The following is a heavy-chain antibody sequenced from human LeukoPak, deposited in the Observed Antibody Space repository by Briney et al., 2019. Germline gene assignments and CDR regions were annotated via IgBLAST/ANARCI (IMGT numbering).Heavy chain of an antibody. CDR2: ISYDGSNK. D-gene: IGHD3-10*01. Sequence: PGRSLRLSCAASGFTFSSYGMHWVRQAPGKGLEWVAVISYDGSNKYYADSVKGRFTISRDNSKNTLYLQMNSLRAEDTAVYYCAKAHTGGFGELLADSYGMDVWGQGTTVTVSS. V-gene: IGHV3-30*18. CDR3: AKAHTGGFGELLADSYGMDV. CDR1: GFTFSSYG. J-gene: IGHJ6*02.